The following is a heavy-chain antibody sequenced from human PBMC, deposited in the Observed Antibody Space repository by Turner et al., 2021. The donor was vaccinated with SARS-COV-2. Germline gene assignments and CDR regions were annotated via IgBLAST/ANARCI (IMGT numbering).Heavy chain of an antibody. Sequence: QVQLQESGPGLVKPSETPSPTCTVSGGSISSYYWSWIRQPAGKGLEWIGRIYTSGSTNYNPSLKSRVTMSVDTSKNQFSLKLSSVTAADTAVYYCARDRVQLGPVGMDVWGQGTTVTVSS. CDR3: ARDRVQLGPVGMDV. V-gene: IGHV4-4*07. CDR1: GGSISSYY. D-gene: IGHD6-6*01. CDR2: IYTSGST. J-gene: IGHJ6*02.